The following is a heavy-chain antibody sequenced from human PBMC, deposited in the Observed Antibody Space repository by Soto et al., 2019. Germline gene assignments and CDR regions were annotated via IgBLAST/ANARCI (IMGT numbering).Heavy chain of an antibody. V-gene: IGHV3-23*01. CDR3: AKAGGAAGTVDYFDY. Sequence: GGSLRLSCAASGFTFSDYSMHWVRQAPGKGLEWVAVISGSVGSTYYADSVKGWFTITRDNSKNTLYLQMNSLRAEDTAVYYCAKAGGAAGTVDYFDYWGQGTLVTRLL. CDR1: GFTFSDYS. CDR2: ISGSVGST. J-gene: IGHJ4*02. D-gene: IGHD6-13*01.